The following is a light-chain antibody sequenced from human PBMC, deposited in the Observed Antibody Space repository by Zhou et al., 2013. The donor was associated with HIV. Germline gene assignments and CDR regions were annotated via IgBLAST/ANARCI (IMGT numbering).Light chain of an antibody. V-gene: IGKV3-15*01. CDR2: GAS. CDR3: QQYTNWPRT. CDR1: QDITSS. Sequence: ETVMAQSPATLSVSPGERVTLSCRASQDITSSLAWYQQRPGQAPRLLIYGASTRATAIPARFSGSGSGTEFTLTISSMQPEDFAVYYCQQYTNWPRTFGQGTKVEIK. J-gene: IGKJ1*01.